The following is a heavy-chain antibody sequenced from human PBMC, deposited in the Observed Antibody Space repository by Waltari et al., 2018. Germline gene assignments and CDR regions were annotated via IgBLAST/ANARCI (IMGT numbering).Heavy chain of an antibody. J-gene: IGHJ5*02. CDR3: ASYPPESMVQGVTHP. Sequence: EVQLVESGGGLVQPGGSLRLSCAASGFTFSSYWMSWVRKAPGKGLEWVANIKQDGSEKYYVDSVKGRFTISRDNAKNSLYLQMNSLRAEDTAVYYCASYPPESMVQGVTHPWGQGTLVTVSS. CDR1: GFTFSSYW. V-gene: IGHV3-7*01. D-gene: IGHD3-10*01. CDR2: IKQDGSEK.